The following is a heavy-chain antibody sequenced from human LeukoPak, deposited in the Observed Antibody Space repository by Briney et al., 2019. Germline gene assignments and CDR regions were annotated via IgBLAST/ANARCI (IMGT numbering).Heavy chain of an antibody. D-gene: IGHD4-17*01. V-gene: IGHV4-38-2*02. CDR3: ARDRGDYPPYKWFDP. Sequence: PSETLSLPCTVSGYSISSGYFWGWIRQPPGKGLEWIASIYHSGHTYYNPSLKSRVTISVDTSKNQFSLRLISVTAADTAVYYCARDRGDYPPYKWFDPWGQGTLVTVSS. J-gene: IGHJ5*02. CDR1: GYSISSGYF. CDR2: IYHSGHT.